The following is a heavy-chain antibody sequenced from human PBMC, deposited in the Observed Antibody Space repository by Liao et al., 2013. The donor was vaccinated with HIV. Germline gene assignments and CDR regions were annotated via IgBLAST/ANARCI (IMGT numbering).Heavy chain of an antibody. CDR1: GDSISGGNYF. D-gene: IGHD3-3*01. CDR2: IYTSGNT. Sequence: QVQLQESGPGLVKPSQTLSLSCTVSGDSISGGNYFLNWIRQPAGKGLEWIGRIYTSGNTDYNPSLKSRVTISLDTSNNQFSLKLRSVTAADTAVYYCARVRLGISGYYTGIWGQGTMVTVSS. J-gene: IGHJ3*02. CDR3: ARVRLGISGYYTGI. V-gene: IGHV4-61*02.